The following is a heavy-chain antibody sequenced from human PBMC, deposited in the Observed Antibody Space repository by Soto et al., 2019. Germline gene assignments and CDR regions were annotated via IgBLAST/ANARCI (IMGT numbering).Heavy chain of an antibody. V-gene: IGHV4-31*03. D-gene: IGHD3-10*01. Sequence: PSETLSLTCTVSGVSLSSGGYYWSWLRQHQGKGLEWIGYIYYSGSTYYNPSLKSRVTISVDTSKNQFSLKLSSVTAADTAVYYCARDLKEGTGFDYWGQGTLVTVSS. CDR2: IYYSGST. J-gene: IGHJ4*02. CDR3: ARDLKEGTGFDY. CDR1: GVSLSSGGYY.